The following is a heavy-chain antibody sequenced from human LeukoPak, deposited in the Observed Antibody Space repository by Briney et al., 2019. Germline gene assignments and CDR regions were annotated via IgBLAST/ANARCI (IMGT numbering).Heavy chain of an antibody. CDR3: AREQLVPYYFDY. Sequence: PGGSLRLSCAASGFTFSSYWMSWVRQAPGKGLEWVANIRQDGSEKYYVDSVRGRFTISRDNAKNSLYLQMNSLRAEDTAVYYCAREQLVPYYFDYWGQGTLVTVSS. V-gene: IGHV3-7*01. CDR1: GFTFSSYW. D-gene: IGHD6-6*01. CDR2: IRQDGSEK. J-gene: IGHJ4*02.